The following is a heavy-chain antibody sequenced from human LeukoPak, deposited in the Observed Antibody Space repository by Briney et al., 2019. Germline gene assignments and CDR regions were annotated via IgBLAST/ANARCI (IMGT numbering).Heavy chain of an antibody. D-gene: IGHD3-10*01. CDR3: AIRLLWFGELLK. J-gene: IGHJ4*02. CDR1: GGSFSGYY. V-gene: IGHV4-34*01. Sequence: PSETLSLTCAVYGGSFSGYYWSWIRQPPGKGLEWIGEINHSGSTNYNTSLKSRVTISEGTSKNQFSLKLSSVTAAETAVYYCAIRLLWFGELLKWGEGTRVTVSS. CDR2: INHSGST.